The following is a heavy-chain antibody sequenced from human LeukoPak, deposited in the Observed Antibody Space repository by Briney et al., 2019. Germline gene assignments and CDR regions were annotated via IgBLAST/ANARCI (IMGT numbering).Heavy chain of an antibody. D-gene: IGHD2-2*01. CDR3: ARGQARVPEDQYYYYCMDV. CDR1: GDSFSSNSAA. J-gene: IGHJ6*02. CDR2: TYYRSKWYN. V-gene: IGHV6-1*01. Sequence: SQTLSLTCAISGDSFSSNSAAWNWIRQSPSRGLEWLGRTYYRSKWYNDYAVSVKSRLTINPDTSKNQFSLQLNSVTPEDTAVYYCARGQARVPEDQYYYYCMDVWGQGTTVTVSS.